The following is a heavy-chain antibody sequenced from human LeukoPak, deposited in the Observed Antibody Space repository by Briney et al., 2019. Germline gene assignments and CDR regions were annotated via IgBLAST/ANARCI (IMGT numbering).Heavy chain of an antibody. Sequence: PSETLSLTCTVSGGSISSYYWSWIRQPPGKGLEWIGYIYYSGSTNYNPFLKSRVTISVDTSKNQFSLKLSSVTAADTAVYYCARASGSYFAFDYWGQGTLVTVSS. J-gene: IGHJ4*02. CDR3: ARASGSYFAFDY. CDR1: GGSISSYY. D-gene: IGHD1-26*01. CDR2: IYYSGST. V-gene: IGHV4-59*01.